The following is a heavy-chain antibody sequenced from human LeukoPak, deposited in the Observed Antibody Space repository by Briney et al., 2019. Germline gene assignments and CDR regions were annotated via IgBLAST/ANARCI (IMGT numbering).Heavy chain of an antibody. J-gene: IGHJ6*03. CDR1: GFTFSSYA. V-gene: IGHV3-23*01. CDR3: AKNMGFYYMDV. D-gene: IGHD2/OR15-2a*01. Sequence: PGGSLRLSCAASGFTFSSYAMSWVRQAPGKGLEWVSAVSGSGGSTYYADSVKGRFTISRDNSRNTLYLHMNILRAEDTALYYCAKNMGFYYMDVWGKGTTVTVSS. CDR2: VSGSGGST.